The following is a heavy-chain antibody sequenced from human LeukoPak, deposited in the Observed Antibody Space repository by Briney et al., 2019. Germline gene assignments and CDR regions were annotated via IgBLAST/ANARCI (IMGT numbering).Heavy chain of an antibody. V-gene: IGHV1-69*02. CDR2: IIPILGIA. D-gene: IGHD3-10*01. J-gene: IGHJ4*02. Sequence: ASVKVSCKASGYTFTGYYMHWVRQAPGQGLEWMGRIIPILGIANYAQKFQGRVTITADKSTSTAYMELSSLRSEDTAVYYCASGPMVRGVIDCWGQGTLVTVSS. CDR1: GYTFTGYY. CDR3: ASGPMVRGVIDC.